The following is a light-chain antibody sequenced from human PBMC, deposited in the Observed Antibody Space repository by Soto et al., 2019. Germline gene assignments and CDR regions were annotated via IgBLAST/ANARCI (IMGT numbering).Light chain of an antibody. CDR2: GAS. CDR1: QSVSSN. Sequence: VMTQSPATLSVSPGARATLSCRASQSVSSNLAWYQQKPGQAPRLLIYGASTRATGIPARFSGSGSGTEFTLTISSLQSEDFAAYYCQQYSNWPSWTFGQGTKVDIK. V-gene: IGKV3-15*01. J-gene: IGKJ1*01. CDR3: QQYSNWPSWT.